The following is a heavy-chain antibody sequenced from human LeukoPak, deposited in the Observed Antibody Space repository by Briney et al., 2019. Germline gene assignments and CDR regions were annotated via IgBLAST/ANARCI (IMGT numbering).Heavy chain of an antibody. V-gene: IGHV4-34*01. CDR1: GGSFSGYY. CDR3: AREDCSSTSCYYSS. Sequence: SETLSLTCAVYGGSFSGYYWSWIRQPPGKGLEWIGEINHSGSTNYNPSLKSRVTISVDTSKNQFSLKLSSVTAADTAVYYCAREDCSSTSCYYSSWGQGTLVTVSS. CDR2: INHSGST. J-gene: IGHJ5*02. D-gene: IGHD2-2*01.